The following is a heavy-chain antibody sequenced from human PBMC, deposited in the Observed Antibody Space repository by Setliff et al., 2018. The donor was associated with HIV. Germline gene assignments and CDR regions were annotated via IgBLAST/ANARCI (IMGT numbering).Heavy chain of an antibody. Sequence: GGSLRLSCTTSGFTFGAYAVNWFRRAPGKGLEWVSGIYDSGDRTYYADSVKGRFTISRDNSKNTLYLQMNSLRAADTAVYYCVKDRTYMAFDIWGQGTMVTVSS. CDR3: VKDRTYMAFDI. CDR2: IYDSGDRT. V-gene: IGHV3-23*01. D-gene: IGHD1-20*01. J-gene: IGHJ3*02. CDR1: GFTFGAYA.